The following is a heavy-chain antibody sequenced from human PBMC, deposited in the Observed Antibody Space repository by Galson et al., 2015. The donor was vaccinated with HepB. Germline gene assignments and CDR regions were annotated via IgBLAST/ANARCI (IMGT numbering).Heavy chain of an antibody. CDR2: IWYDGSNK. CDR3: ARPVFGVQGVGFDY. J-gene: IGHJ4*02. D-gene: IGHD3-10*01. V-gene: IGHV3-33*01. Sequence: SLRLSCAASGFTFSSYGMHWVRQAPGKGLEWAAVIWYDGSNKYYADSVKGRFTISRDNSKNTLYLQMNSLRAEDTAVYYCARPVFGVQGVGFDYWGQGTLVTVSS. CDR1: GFTFSSYG.